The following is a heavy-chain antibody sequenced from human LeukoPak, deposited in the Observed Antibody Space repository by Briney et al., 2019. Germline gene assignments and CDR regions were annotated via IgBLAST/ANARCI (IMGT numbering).Heavy chain of an antibody. V-gene: IGHV1-2*02. J-gene: IGHJ5*02. CDR2: INPNSGGT. Sequence: ASVKVSCKASGYTFTGYYMHWVRQAPGQGLEWMRWINPNSGGTNYAQKFQARVTMTRDTSISTAYMELSRLRSDDTAVYYCARVGYYDSSGYYSVGNWFDPWGQGTLVTVSS. CDR1: GYTFTGYY. D-gene: IGHD3-22*01. CDR3: ARVGYYDSSGYYSVGNWFDP.